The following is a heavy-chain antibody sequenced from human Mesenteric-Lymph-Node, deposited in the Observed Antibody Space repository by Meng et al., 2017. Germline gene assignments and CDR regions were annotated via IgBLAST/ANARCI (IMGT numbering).Heavy chain of an antibody. CDR2: INAGNGNR. Sequence: QVQLVQSGAEVKKPGASVKVSCKASGYTFTTYAMHWVRQAPGQGLEWMGWINAGNGNRKYSQKFLGRVTVTRDTSASTAYMELSSLRSEDTAVYYCARGGGSYHDYWGQGTLVTVSS. CDR1: GYTFTTYA. V-gene: IGHV1-3*01. CDR3: ARGGGSYHDY. J-gene: IGHJ4*02. D-gene: IGHD1-26*01.